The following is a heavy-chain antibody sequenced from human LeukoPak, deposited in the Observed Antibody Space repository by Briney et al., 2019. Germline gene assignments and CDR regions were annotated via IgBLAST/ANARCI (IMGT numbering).Heavy chain of an antibody. V-gene: IGHV1-69*04. CDR1: GGTFSSYA. CDR2: IIPILGIA. J-gene: IGHJ3*02. D-gene: IGHD5-12*01. CDR3: ASGYDSFSAFDI. Sequence: ASVKVSCKASGGTFSSYAISWVRQAPGQGLEWMGRIIPILGIANYAQKFQGRVTITADKSTSTAYMELSSLRSEDTAVYYCASGYDSFSAFDIWGQGTMVTVSS.